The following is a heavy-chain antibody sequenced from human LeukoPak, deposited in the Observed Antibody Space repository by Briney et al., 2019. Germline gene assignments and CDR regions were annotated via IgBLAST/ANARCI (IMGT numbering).Heavy chain of an antibody. Sequence: SETLSLTCTVSGGSISSSIYYWGWIRQPPGKGLEWIGSIYYSGHTYYNPSLKSRVTISVDTSKNQFSLELNSVSAADTAVYYCARRTVGGFFDYWGQRTLVTVSS. D-gene: IGHD3-16*01. CDR3: ARRTVGGFFDY. CDR1: GGSISSSIYY. J-gene: IGHJ4*02. CDR2: IYYSGHT. V-gene: IGHV4-39*01.